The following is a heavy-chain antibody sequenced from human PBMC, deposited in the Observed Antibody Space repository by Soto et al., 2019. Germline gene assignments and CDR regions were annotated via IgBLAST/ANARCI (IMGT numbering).Heavy chain of an antibody. CDR3: ARDRDDYGSGNYYNRIDF. Sequence: QVQLVQSGAEVKKPGSSVKVSCKASGGIFSTYAISWLRQAPGQGLEWMGGIIPLFGTPNYAQRFQGRVTITADESTSPAYMELSRLRSEDTAVYYCARDRDDYGSGNYYNRIDFWGQRTLVTVSS. CDR2: IIPLFGTP. V-gene: IGHV1-69*01. J-gene: IGHJ4*02. CDR1: GGIFSTYA. D-gene: IGHD3-10*01.